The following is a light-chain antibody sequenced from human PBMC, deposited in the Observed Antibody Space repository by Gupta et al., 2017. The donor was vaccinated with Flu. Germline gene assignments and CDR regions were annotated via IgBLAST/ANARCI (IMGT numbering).Light chain of an antibody. J-gene: IGKJ2*01. V-gene: IGKV3-15*01. CDR3: QQYNKWPPHT. CDR2: GAS. Sequence: EIVMTQSPATPSVSPGERATLSCRASQSVSSNLAWYQQKPGQAPRLLIYGASTRATGIPARFSGSESGTEFTLTISSLQSEDFTVYYCQQYNKWPPHTFGQGTKLEIK. CDR1: QSVSSN.